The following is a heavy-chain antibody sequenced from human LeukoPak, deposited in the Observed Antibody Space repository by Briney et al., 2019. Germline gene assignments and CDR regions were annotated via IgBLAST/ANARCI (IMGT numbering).Heavy chain of an antibody. V-gene: IGHV3-21*04. D-gene: IGHD5-18*01. CDR2: ISSSSSYI. J-gene: IGHJ4*02. Sequence: GGSLRLSCAASGFTFSSYSMNWVRQAPGKGLEWVSSISSSSSYIYYADSVKGRFTISRDNSKNTLYLQMNSLRAEDTAVYYCARGNNGVGYSYGFGNYFDYWGQGTLVTVSS. CDR3: ARGNNGVGYSYGFGNYFDY. CDR1: GFTFSSYS.